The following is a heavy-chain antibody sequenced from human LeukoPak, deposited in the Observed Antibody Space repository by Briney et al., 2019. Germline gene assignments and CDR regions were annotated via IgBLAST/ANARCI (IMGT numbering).Heavy chain of an antibody. CDR3: ARVTYGSGTYEAFDY. CDR1: GFTFSSYA. D-gene: IGHD3-10*01. V-gene: IGHV3-23*01. CDR2: FSGSGGST. J-gene: IGHJ4*02. Sequence: PGGSLRLSCAASGFTFSSYAMSWVRQAPGKGLECISGFSGSGGSTYYADSVKGRFTISRDNSKNTLYLQMNSLRAEDTAVYYCARVTYGSGTYEAFDYWGQGTLVTVSS.